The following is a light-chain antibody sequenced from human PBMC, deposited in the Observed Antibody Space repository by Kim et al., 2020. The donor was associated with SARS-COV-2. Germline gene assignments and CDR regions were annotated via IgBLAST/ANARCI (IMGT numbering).Light chain of an antibody. J-gene: IGLJ1*01. CDR1: KLGHKY. V-gene: IGLV3-1*01. Sequence: VSPGQTASITCSADKLGHKYARWFQQKPGQPPLMVIFQDNKRPSGIPERFSGSNFGSTATLTIRGTQAMDEADYYCQAWDNNIAIFGTGTKVTVL. CDR2: QDN. CDR3: QAWDNNIAI.